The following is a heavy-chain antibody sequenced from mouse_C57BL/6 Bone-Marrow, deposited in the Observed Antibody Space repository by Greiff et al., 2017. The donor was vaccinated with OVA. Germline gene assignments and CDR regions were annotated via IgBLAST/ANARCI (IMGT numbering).Heavy chain of an antibody. D-gene: IGHD3-2*02. Sequence: VQLQQPGAELVKPGASVKLSCKASGYTFTSYWMHWVKQRPGQGLEWIGMIHPNSGSTNYNEKFKSKATLTVDKSSSTAYMQLSSLTSEDSAVYDSARSRTAQSFDYWGQGTTLTVSS. V-gene: IGHV1-64*01. CDR1: GYTFTSYW. CDR3: ARSRTAQSFDY. CDR2: IHPNSGST. J-gene: IGHJ2*01.